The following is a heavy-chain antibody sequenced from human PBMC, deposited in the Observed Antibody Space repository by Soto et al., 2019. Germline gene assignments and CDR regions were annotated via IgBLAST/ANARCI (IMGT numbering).Heavy chain of an antibody. CDR2: IYYSGST. V-gene: IGHV4-31*03. Sequence: SETLSLTCTVSGGSISSGGYYWNWIRQHPGKGLEWIGYIYYSGSTYYNTSLKSRVTISVDTSKNQFSLKLSSVTAADTAVYYCARGHIVGATRGIYYYGMDVWGQGTTVTVS. D-gene: IGHD1-26*01. J-gene: IGHJ6*02. CDR3: ARGHIVGATRGIYYYGMDV. CDR1: GGSISSGGYY.